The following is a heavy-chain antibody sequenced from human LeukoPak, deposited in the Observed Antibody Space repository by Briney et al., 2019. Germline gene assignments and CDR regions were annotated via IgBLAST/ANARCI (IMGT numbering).Heavy chain of an antibody. V-gene: IGHV4-61*08. J-gene: IGHJ4*02. CDR2: IYYSGRT. D-gene: IGHD3-10*01. CDR3: AREGDVLLWFGEPRAFGTGVGYYFDY. CDR1: GNSISSGDNY. Sequence: KPSETLSLTCTVSGNSISSGDNYWSWIRQPPGKGLEWIGYIYYSGRTSYNPSPKSRVTISVDTSKNQFSLKLSSVTAADTAVYYCAREGDVLLWFGEPRAFGTGVGYYFDYWGQGTLVTVSS.